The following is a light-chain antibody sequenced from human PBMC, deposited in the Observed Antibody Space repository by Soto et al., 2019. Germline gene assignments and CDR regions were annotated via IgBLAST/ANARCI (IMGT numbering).Light chain of an antibody. Sequence: DIPMTQSPSTLSASVGDRVTVTCRASQTIGSWLAWYQQKPGRAPKLLIFDASSLESGVPSRFSGNGSGTEFTLTISGLQPDDFASYYCQQYNSYSGMFGQGTKVDIK. J-gene: IGKJ1*01. CDR1: QTIGSW. CDR3: QQYNSYSGM. V-gene: IGKV1-5*01. CDR2: DAS.